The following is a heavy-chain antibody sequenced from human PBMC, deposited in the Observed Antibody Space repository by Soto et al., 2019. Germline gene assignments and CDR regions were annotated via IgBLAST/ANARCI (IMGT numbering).Heavy chain of an antibody. CDR3: ARHRREWHNQYYYYYGMDV. V-gene: IGHV5-51*01. CDR1: GFTFRTYY. CDR2: IYPGDSDT. Sequence: RGESLKISCTGSGFTFRTYYISWGLLRPGGGLEWMGIIYPGDSDTRYNSSFEGQVTISADKSISTAYLQWKSLKASDTAIYYCARHRREWHNQYYYYYGMDVWGQGTTVTVSS. D-gene: IGHD3-3*01. J-gene: IGHJ6*02.